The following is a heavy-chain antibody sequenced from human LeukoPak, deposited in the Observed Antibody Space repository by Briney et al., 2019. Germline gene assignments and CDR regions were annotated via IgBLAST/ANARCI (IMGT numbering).Heavy chain of an antibody. J-gene: IGHJ6*01. D-gene: IGHD2/OR15-2a*01. V-gene: IGHV3-23*01. CDR3: AKMKGHPLQKYYMDV. CDR2: ISGSGDNT. Sequence: PGGSLRLSCAASGFTFSGFAMSWVRRTPGKGLEWVSGISGSGDNTLYAASVKGRFPISRDNSKNTLYLEMNSLRAEDTAIYYCAKMKGHPLQKYYMDVWGQGTTVTVSS. CDR1: GFTFSGFA.